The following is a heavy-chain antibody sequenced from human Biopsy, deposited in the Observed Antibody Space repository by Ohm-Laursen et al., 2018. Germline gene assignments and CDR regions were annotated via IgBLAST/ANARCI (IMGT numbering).Heavy chain of an antibody. CDR3: VKQWGGYNFDS. CDR1: GFTYHTYA. Sequence: SLSLSCAASGFTYHTYAMNWVCQAPGTGLEWVAHVDVSDYNTYYADSVRGRFTISRDNSKQMVHLEINSLTADDTAVYYCVKQWGGYNFDSWGQGTLVTVSS. J-gene: IGHJ5*01. CDR2: VDVSDYNT. V-gene: IGHV3-23*01. D-gene: IGHD1-14*01.